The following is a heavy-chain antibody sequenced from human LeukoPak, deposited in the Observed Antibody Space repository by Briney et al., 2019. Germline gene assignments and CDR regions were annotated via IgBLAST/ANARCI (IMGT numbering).Heavy chain of an antibody. D-gene: IGHD6-19*01. CDR2: IFYSGAT. J-gene: IGHJ4*02. V-gene: IGHV4-39*01. CDR1: GDSISINYN. CDR3: VRHRQWLLFPDY. Sequence: SETLSLTCTVSGDSISINYNWGWIRQPPGKGLEWIGSIFYSGATYYSPSLTSRVTITVDTSKNQFSLKLSSMTAADTAVYYCVRHRQWLLFPDYWGQGTLVTVSS.